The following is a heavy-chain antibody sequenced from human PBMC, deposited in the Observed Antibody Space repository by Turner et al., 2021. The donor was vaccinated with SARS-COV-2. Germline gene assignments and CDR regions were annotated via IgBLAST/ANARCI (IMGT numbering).Heavy chain of an antibody. J-gene: IGHJ4*02. CDR3: ARGVAVYGEHRPLDY. Sequence: QVQLVESWGGVVQPGRSLRLSCAASGFTFSSYDMHWVRQAPGKGLEWVAVMSFDGSIKYYADSVKGRFTISRDNSKNTLYLQMNSLRAEDTAVYYCARGVAVYGEHRPLDYWGQGTLVTVSS. CDR2: MSFDGSIK. V-gene: IGHV3-30-3*01. D-gene: IGHD4-17*01. CDR1: GFTFSSYD.